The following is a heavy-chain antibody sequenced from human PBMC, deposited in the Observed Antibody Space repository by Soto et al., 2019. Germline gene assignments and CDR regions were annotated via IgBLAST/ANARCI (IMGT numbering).Heavy chain of an antibody. Sequence: VESGGGLVYPGGSLRLSCVASGFRFSDHSMNWVGQAPGKGLQWISYISSNSDTTYYADSVKGRFTVSRDNAKNALFLQMNSLRDDDTATYYCARLPKGSLVTAWGQGARVTVSS. CDR2: ISSNSDTT. CDR1: GFRFSDHS. CDR3: ARLPKGSLVTA. J-gene: IGHJ4*02. D-gene: IGHD2-21*02. V-gene: IGHV3-48*02.